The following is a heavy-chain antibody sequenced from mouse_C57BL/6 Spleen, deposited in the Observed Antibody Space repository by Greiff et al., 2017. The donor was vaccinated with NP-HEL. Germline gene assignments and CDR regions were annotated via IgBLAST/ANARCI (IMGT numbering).Heavy chain of an antibody. D-gene: IGHD2-1*01. CDR2: IYPRSGNT. Sequence: QVQLQQSGAELARPGASVKLSCKASGYTFTSYGISWVKQRTGQGLEWIGEIYPRSGNTYYNEKFKGKATLTADKSSSTAYMELRSLTSEDSAVYFCARGGWAYGNYPYYFDYWGQGTTLTVSS. CDR3: ARGGWAYGNYPYYFDY. CDR1: GYTFTSYG. V-gene: IGHV1-81*01. J-gene: IGHJ2*01.